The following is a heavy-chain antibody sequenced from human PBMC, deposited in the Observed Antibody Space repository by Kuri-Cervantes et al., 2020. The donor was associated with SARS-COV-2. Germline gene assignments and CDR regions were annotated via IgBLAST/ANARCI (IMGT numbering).Heavy chain of an antibody. CDR2: INQDGSEK. D-gene: IGHD3-3*01. Sequence: GESLKISCATSGSTFSIFWMTWVRQAPGKGLEWVANINQDGSEKSYVDSVKGRFTISRDNAKNSLYLQMNSLRAEDTAVYYCVRGTLVPYYYDALDVWGQGTTVTVSS. CDR3: VRGTLVPYYYDALDV. V-gene: IGHV3-7*04. J-gene: IGHJ6*02. CDR1: GSTFSIFW.